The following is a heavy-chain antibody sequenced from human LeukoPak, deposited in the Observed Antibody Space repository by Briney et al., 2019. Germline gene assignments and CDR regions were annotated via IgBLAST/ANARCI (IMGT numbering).Heavy chain of an antibody. CDR3: AGLITPYCSSTSCPWSNFDY. V-gene: IGHV4-31*03. D-gene: IGHD2-2*01. J-gene: IGHJ4*02. Sequence: PSETLSLTCTVSGGPISSGGYYWSWIRQHPGKGLEWIGYIYYSGSTYYNPSLKSRVTISVDTSKNQSSLKLSSVTAADTAVYYCAGLITPYCSSTSCPWSNFDYWGQGTLVTVSS. CDR2: IYYSGST. CDR1: GGPISSGGYY.